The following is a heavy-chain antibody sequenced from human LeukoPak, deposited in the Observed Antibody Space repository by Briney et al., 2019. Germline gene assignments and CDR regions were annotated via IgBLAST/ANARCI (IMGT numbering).Heavy chain of an antibody. CDR2: ISYDGGAK. CDR3: ARDYSWLVQFDY. CDR1: GFTFSSYG. V-gene: IGHV3-30*03. D-gene: IGHD6-19*01. Sequence: GGSLRLSCAASGFTFSSYGMHWVRQAPGKGLEWVGLISYDGGAKYYADSVKGRFTISRDNSKNTLFLQMNSLRGEDTAVYYCARDYSWLVQFDYWGQGILVTVSS. J-gene: IGHJ4*02.